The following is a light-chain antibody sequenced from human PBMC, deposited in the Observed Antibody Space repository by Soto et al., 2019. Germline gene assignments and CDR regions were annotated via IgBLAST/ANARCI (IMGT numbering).Light chain of an antibody. J-gene: IGKJ4*01. V-gene: IGKV1-9*01. CDR1: QDISSY. Sequence: DIQLTQSPSFLSASVGDRVTITCRTSQDISSYLAWYQQKPGKAPQLLISAASTLQSGVPSRFSGSGSGTEFTLTSSSRQPEEFATYYCQQRKSYPLSFGGGTKVEI. CDR2: AAS. CDR3: QQRKSYPLS.